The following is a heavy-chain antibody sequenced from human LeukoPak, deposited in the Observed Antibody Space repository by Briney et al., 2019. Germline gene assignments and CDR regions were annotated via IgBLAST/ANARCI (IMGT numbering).Heavy chain of an antibody. D-gene: IGHD3-22*01. CDR3: AKGMYYYDSSGSHDAFDI. V-gene: IGHV3-23*01. J-gene: IGHJ3*02. Sequence: PGGSLRLSCAASGSTFSSYAMSWVRQAPGKGLEWVSAISGSGGSTYYADSVKGRFTISRDNSKNTLYLQMNSLRAEDTAVYYCAKGMYYYDSSGSHDAFDIWGQGTMVTVSS. CDR1: GSTFSSYA. CDR2: ISGSGGST.